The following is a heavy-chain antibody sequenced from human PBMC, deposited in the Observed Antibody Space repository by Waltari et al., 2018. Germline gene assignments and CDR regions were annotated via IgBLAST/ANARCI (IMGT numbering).Heavy chain of an antibody. CDR1: GGSINSDAHS. J-gene: IGHJ4*02. CDR3: ARESSLGVWGTFRHYYFDS. D-gene: IGHD3-16*02. Sequence: QVQLQESGPGLVKPSQTLSLTCTVSGGSINSDAHSWSLIRQPAGKGLEWIGRIYVGVSTYHSPSFKNRVTFSEDMSKNQFSLRLKSVTAADTAFYYCARESSLGVWGTFRHYYFDSWGQGILVTVSS. V-gene: IGHV4-61*02. CDR2: IYVGVST.